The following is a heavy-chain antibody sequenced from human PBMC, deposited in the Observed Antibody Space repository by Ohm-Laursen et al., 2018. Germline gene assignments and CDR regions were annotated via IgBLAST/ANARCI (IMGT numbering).Heavy chain of an antibody. V-gene: IGHV4-59*01. Sequence: SQTLSLTCTVSSVSISSYYWTWIRQPPGKGLEWIGYIYYSGSTNYSPSLRSRVTISLDTSKNQFSLKLSSVTAADTAVYYCARELVYYDSSGLDAFDIWGQGTMVTVSS. J-gene: IGHJ3*02. CDR2: IYYSGST. CDR1: SVSISSYY. D-gene: IGHD3-22*01. CDR3: ARELVYYDSSGLDAFDI.